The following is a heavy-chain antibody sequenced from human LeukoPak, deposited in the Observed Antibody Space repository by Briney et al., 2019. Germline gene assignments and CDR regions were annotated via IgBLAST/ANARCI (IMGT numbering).Heavy chain of an antibody. Sequence: PGRSLRLSCAASGFTFSSYGMHWVRQAPGKGLEWVAVISYDGSNKYYADSVKGRFTISRDNSKNTLYLQMNSLRAEDTAVYYCAKASDSSGLDAFDIWGQGTMVTVSS. CDR1: GFTFSSYG. D-gene: IGHD3-22*01. CDR3: AKASDSSGLDAFDI. V-gene: IGHV3-30*18. CDR2: ISYDGSNK. J-gene: IGHJ3*02.